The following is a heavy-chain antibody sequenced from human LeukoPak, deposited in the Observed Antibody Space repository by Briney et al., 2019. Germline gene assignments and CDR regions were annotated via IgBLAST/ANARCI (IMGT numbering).Heavy chain of an antibody. D-gene: IGHD2-15*01. CDR1: GFTFSSYG. CDR3: ASRDVCSGGTCYGIAY. J-gene: IGHJ4*02. V-gene: IGHV3-30*03. Sequence: GGSLRLSCAASGFTFSSYGMPWVRQAPGKGLEWVAVISYDGSNKYYADSVKGRFTISRDNSKNTLYLQMNSLRAEDTAVYYCASRDVCSGGTCYGIAYWGQGTLVTVSS. CDR2: ISYDGSNK.